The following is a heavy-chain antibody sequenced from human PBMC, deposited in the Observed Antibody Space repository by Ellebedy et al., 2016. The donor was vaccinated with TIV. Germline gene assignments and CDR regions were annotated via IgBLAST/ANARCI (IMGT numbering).Heavy chain of an antibody. Sequence: LSLTXAASGFTFSNYWMHWVRQAPGKGLVWVSRIKSDGTSTSYADSVRGRFTISRDNAKNTLYLEMNSLRAEDTAVYYCASPRDGYNFCYFNYWGQGTLVTVSS. CDR1: GFTFSNYW. J-gene: IGHJ4*02. CDR3: ASPRDGYNFCYFNY. CDR2: IKSDGTST. D-gene: IGHD5-24*01. V-gene: IGHV3-74*01.